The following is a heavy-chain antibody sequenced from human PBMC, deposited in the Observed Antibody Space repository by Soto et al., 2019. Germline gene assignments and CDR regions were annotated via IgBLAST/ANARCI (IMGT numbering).Heavy chain of an antibody. CDR1: GGSLKSGGYY. Sequence: QVQLQESGPGLVKPSQTLSLTCTVSGGSLKSGGYYWSWIRQHPGRGLEWIGYIYYTGRTYYNPSLKSQVSFSVDTSKNQFSLKLGSVTAAATAVYYCTRDVPCNHNCFDLWGHGTLVTVSS. CDR2: IYYTGRT. CDR3: TRDVPCNHNCFDL. V-gene: IGHV4-31*02. J-gene: IGHJ5*02.